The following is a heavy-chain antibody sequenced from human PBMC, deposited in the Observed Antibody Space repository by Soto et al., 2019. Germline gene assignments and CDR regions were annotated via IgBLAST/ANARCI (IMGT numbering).Heavy chain of an antibody. V-gene: IGHV3-49*04. CDR1: GFTFGDYA. CDR3: TRQWELLRTYFDY. Sequence: AVGSVRLSCTASGFTFGDYAMSWVRQAPGKGLEWVGFIRSKAYGGTTEYAASVKGRFTISRDDSKSIAYLQMNSLKTEDTAVYYCTRQWELLRTYFDYWGQGTLVTVSS. CDR2: IRSKAYGGTT. D-gene: IGHD1-26*01. J-gene: IGHJ4*02.